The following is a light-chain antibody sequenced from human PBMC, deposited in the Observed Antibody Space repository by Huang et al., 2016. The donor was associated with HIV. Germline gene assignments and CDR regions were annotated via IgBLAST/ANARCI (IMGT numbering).Light chain of an antibody. J-gene: IGKJ1*01. V-gene: IGKV1-5*03. CDR2: KAS. CDR3: QQYSAYSWT. Sequence: DIQMTQSPSTLSASVGDRVTITCRASQSSSTWLAWYQQKPGKAPKHLIYKASNLEDGVPSRFSGSGSGTEFTLTIISLQPDDVATYYCQQYSAYSWTFGRGTKVDIK. CDR1: QSSSTW.